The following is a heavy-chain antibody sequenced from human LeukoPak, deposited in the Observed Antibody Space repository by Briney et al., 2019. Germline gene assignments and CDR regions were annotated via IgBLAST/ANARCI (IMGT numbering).Heavy chain of an antibody. CDR3: ARGLRIFGVVTEHYYYYYYMDV. Sequence: SETLSLTCTVSGGSISSYYWNWIRQPPGKGLEWIGYSYYSGSTNYNPSLKSRVTISVDTSKNQFSLKLSSVTAADTAVYYCARGLRIFGVVTEHYYYYYYMDVWGKGTTVTVSS. CDR2: SYYSGST. D-gene: IGHD3-3*01. V-gene: IGHV4-59*12. J-gene: IGHJ6*03. CDR1: GGSISSYY.